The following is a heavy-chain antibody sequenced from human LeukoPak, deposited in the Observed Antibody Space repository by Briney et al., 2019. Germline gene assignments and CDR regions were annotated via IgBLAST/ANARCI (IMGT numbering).Heavy chain of an antibody. CDR1: GFTFSGYA. V-gene: IGHV3-23*05. D-gene: IGHD6-19*01. Sequence: GGSLRLSCAASGFTFSGYAMSWVRQAPGKGLEWVSTIFGSGSNTYYADSVKGRFIISRDNSKNTLYLQMDSLRAEDTAVYYCARRVAGTLWFDPWGQGTLVTVSS. CDR3: ARRVAGTLWFDP. CDR2: IFGSGSNT. J-gene: IGHJ5*02.